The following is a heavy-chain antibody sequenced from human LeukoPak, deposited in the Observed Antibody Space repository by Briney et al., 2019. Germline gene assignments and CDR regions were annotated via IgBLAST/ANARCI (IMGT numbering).Heavy chain of an antibody. Sequence: GGSLRLSCAASGFTFSSHVMSWVRQAPGKRRERVSTISGGGDSTYYADSVKGRFSISRDNSKNTLYLQMNSLRAEDTAVYYCAKREYYYGSGSSYYFDSWGQGTLVTVSS. CDR3: AKREYYYGSGSSYYFDS. CDR1: GFTFSSHV. V-gene: IGHV3-23*01. J-gene: IGHJ4*02. D-gene: IGHD3-10*01. CDR2: ISGGGDST.